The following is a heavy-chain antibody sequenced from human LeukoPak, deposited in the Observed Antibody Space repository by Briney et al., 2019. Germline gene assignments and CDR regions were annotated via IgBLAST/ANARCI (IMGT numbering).Heavy chain of an antibody. Sequence: SETLSLTCTVSGGSISSSSYYWGWIRQPPGKGLEWIGSIYYSGSTYYNPSLKSRVTISVDTSKNQFSLKLSSVTAADTAVYYCAARGATVTSWGQGTLVTVSS. V-gene: IGHV4-39*07. D-gene: IGHD4-17*01. CDR1: GGSISSSSYY. J-gene: IGHJ5*02. CDR3: AARGATVTS. CDR2: IYYSGST.